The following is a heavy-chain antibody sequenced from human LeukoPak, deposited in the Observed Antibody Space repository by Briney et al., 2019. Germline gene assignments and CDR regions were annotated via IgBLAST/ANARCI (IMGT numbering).Heavy chain of an antibody. CDR3: ARTRAQWLGSVGFYR. CDR1: GGSLSSYY. V-gene: IGHV4-59*08. J-gene: IGHJ3*02. CDR2: IYYSGST. D-gene: IGHD6-19*01. Sequence: PSETLSLTCTVSGGSLSSYYWSWIRQPPGKGLEWIGYIYYSGSTNYNPSLKSRVTISIDTSKNHFSLKLSSVTAADTAVYYCARTRAQWLGSVGFYRWGKVTLVT.